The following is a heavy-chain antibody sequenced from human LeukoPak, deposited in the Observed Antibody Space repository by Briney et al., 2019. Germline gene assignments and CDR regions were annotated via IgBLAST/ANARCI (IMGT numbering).Heavy chain of an antibody. CDR3: ALYYHGSDPRRAFDI. J-gene: IGHJ3*02. V-gene: IGHV4-61*02. CDR1: GGSISSGSYY. CDR2: IYTSGAT. Sequence: SETLSLTCTVSGGSISSGSYYWNWIRQPAGKGLEWIGRIYTSGATNYNPSLKSRVTISVDTSKNQLALKLNSVTAADTAVYYCALYYHGSDPRRAFDIWGQGTMVTVSS. D-gene: IGHD3-10*01.